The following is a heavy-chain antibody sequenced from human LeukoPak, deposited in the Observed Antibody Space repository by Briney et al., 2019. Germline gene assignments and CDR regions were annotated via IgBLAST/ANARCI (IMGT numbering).Heavy chain of an antibody. D-gene: IGHD4-17*01. J-gene: IGHJ4*02. V-gene: IGHV4-30-2*01. CDR1: GGSISSGGYS. CDR3: ASYGDYLHY. CDR2: IYHSGST. Sequence: SETLSLTCAVSGGSISSGGYSWSWIRQPPGKGLEWIGYIYHSGSTYYNPSLKSRVTISVDRSKNQFSLKLSSVTAADTAVYYCASYGDYLHYWGQGTLVTVAS.